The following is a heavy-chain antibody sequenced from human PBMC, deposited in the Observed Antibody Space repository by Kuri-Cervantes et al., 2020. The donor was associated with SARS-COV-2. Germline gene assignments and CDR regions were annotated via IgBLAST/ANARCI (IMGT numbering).Heavy chain of an antibody. J-gene: IGHJ4*02. Sequence: ASVKVSCKSSGFTFGDFYIHWVRQAPGQGLEWMGWINPSSGGTNYAQKFQGGVTMTRDTSISTAYMELSRLRSDDTAVYYCAREGTIVVGGLDSWGQGTLVTVSS. CDR1: GFTFGDFY. CDR3: AREGTIVVGGLDS. D-gene: IGHD2-21*01. V-gene: IGHV1-2*02. CDR2: INPSSGGT.